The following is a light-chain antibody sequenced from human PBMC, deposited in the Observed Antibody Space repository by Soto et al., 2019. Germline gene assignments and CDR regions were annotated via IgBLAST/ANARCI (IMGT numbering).Light chain of an antibody. Sequence: QSVLTQPPSVSGAPGQRVTISCTGSSSNIGAGYDVHWYQQLPGTAPKLLIHGNSNRPSGVPDRFSGSKSGTSASLAITGLQAEDEADYYCQSYDSSLSAFYVFGTGTKVTV. CDR2: GNS. CDR3: QSYDSSLSAFYV. J-gene: IGLJ1*01. CDR1: SSNIGAGYD. V-gene: IGLV1-40*01.